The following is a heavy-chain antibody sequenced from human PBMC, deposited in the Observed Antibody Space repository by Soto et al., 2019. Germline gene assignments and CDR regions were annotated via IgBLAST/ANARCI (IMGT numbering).Heavy chain of an antibody. V-gene: IGHV3-66*01. J-gene: IGHJ3*02. CDR3: TREISGSYFGFDI. CDR1: GITVSSNH. D-gene: IGHD1-26*01. CDR2: TYSGGTT. Sequence: EVQLVESGGGLVRPGGSLRISCAASGITVSSNHMNWVRQAPGKGLEWVSVTYSGGTTYYADSVKGRFTISRDTSKNTLYLQMNSLRTEDTAVYYCTREISGSYFGFDIWGQGTMVTVSS.